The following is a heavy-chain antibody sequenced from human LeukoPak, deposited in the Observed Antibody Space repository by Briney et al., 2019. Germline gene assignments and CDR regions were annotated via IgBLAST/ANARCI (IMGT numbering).Heavy chain of an antibody. CDR2: IHYSGST. Sequence: SETLSLTCTVSGGSISSYYWSWIRQSPGKGLEWIGCIHYSGSTNYNPSLKSRVTISIDTSKNKFSLKLSSVTAADTAVYYCARLKGPWNYEGLYYFDYWGQGTLVTVSS. CDR1: GGSISSYY. V-gene: IGHV4-59*12. J-gene: IGHJ4*02. D-gene: IGHD1-7*01. CDR3: ARLKGPWNYEGLYYFDY.